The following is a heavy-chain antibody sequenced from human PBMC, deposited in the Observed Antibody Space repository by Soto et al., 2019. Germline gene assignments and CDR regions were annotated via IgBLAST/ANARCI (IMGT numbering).Heavy chain of an antibody. CDR2: IYPGDSDT. CDR3: ARRIKYSSSSDAFDI. J-gene: IGHJ3*02. CDR1: GYSFTSYW. Sequence: PGESLKISCNGSGYSFTSYWIGWVRQMPGKGLEWMGIIYPGDSDTRYSPSFQGQVTISADKSISTAYLQWSSLKASDTAMYYCARRIKYSSSSDAFDIWGQGTMVTVSS. D-gene: IGHD6-6*01. V-gene: IGHV5-51*01.